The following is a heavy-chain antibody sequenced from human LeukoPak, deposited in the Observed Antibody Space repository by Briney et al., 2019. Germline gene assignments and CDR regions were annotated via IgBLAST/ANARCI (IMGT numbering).Heavy chain of an antibody. D-gene: IGHD2-15*01. J-gene: IGHJ4*02. CDR1: GAFLTNPTYY. Sequence: SETLSLTCTVSGAFLTNPTYYQWSWIRQAPGKGLELIGSLYVSESPKINPSLWSRVTLSLDTSKNQFSLKLRSVTAEDSAVYYCARFKSGGWCYFDSWGQGTPVTVSS. CDR3: ARFKSGGWCYFDS. V-gene: IGHV4-61*01. CDR2: LYVSESP.